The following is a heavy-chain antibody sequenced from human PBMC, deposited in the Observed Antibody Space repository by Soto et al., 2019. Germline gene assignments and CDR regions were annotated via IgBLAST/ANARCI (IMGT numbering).Heavy chain of an antibody. CDR3: ARGVMEGAFKGGRRSYYWFLDL. D-gene: IGHD3-16*01. J-gene: IGHJ2*01. CDR1: GESVSDSY. V-gene: IGHV4-34*01. CDR2: INPSKGA. Sequence: QAHLQQWGAGLVRPSETLSLTCAVYGESVSDSYWTWIRRSPGRGLEWLGEINPSKGATYYPSLRSRVSIPLDTSKRQLSLKLFSATAADTAVYYCARGVMEGAFKGGRRSYYWFLDLWGRGTLVAVSS.